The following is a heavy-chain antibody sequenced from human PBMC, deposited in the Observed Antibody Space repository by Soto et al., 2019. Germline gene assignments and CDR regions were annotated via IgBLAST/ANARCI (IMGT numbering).Heavy chain of an antibody. V-gene: IGHV3-11*01. D-gene: IGHD2-15*01. Sequence: PVGSLRLSCAASGFTFSDYYMSWIRQAPEKGLEWVSYISSSGSTIYYADSVKGRFTISRDNAKNSLYLQMNSLRAEDTAVYYCARDLYVGYCSGGSCYSVYYYGMGVWGQGTTVTVSS. CDR3: ARDLYVGYCSGGSCYSVYYYGMGV. CDR1: GFTFSDYY. CDR2: ISSSGSTI. J-gene: IGHJ6*02.